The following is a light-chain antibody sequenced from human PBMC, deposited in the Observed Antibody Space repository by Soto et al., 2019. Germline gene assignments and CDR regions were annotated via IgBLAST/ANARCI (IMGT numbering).Light chain of an antibody. CDR2: EVT. V-gene: IGLV2-14*01. CDR1: SGDVGGYDY. CDR3: SSHTSGSTRV. J-gene: IGLJ7*01. Sequence: QSALTQPASVSGSPGQSIAISCTGTSGDVGGYDYVFWYQQHPDKAPKLMIYEVTKRPSWVSNRFSGSKSGNTASLTISGLQPEDEADYYCSSHTSGSTRVFGSGTQLTVL.